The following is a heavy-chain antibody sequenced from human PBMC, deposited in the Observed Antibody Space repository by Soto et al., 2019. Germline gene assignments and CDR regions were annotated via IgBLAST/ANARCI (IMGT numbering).Heavy chain of an antibody. J-gene: IGHJ6*02. CDR2: IYPGDSDT. CDR3: ARGRCSSTSCYPNYYYYYGMDV. CDR1: GYSFTSYW. Sequence: ESLKISCKGSGYSFTSYWIGWVRQMPGKGLEWMGIIYPGDSDTRYSPSFQGQVTISADKSISTAYLQWSSLKASDTAMYYCARGRCSSTSCYPNYYYYYGMDVWGQGTTVTVSS. V-gene: IGHV5-51*01. D-gene: IGHD2-2*01.